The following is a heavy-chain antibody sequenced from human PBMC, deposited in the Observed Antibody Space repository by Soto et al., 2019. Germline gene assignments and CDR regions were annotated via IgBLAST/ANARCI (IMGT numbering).Heavy chain of an antibody. Sequence: LRLSCAASGFTFSNAWMSWGRQAPGKGLEWVGRIKSKTDGGTTDYAAPVKGRFTISRADSKNTLYLQMNSLKTEDTAVYYCTTDLSYPKWETLFDYWGQGTLVTVSS. CDR3: TTDLSYPKWETLFDY. V-gene: IGHV3-15*01. CDR1: GFTFSNAW. D-gene: IGHD1-26*01. J-gene: IGHJ4*02. CDR2: IKSKTDGGTT.